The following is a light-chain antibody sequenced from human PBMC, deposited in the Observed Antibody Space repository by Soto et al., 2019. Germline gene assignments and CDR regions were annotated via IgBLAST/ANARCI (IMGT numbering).Light chain of an antibody. Sequence: DIPMTQSPSSLSASVGDRVTITCRASQSISNYLNWYQQKPGKAPKLLIYAASSLQSAVPSRFSGSGSGTDFTLTISSLQPEDFATYYCQQSYSTPYTFGQGTNLEIK. J-gene: IGKJ2*01. CDR3: QQSYSTPYT. CDR2: AAS. CDR1: QSISNY. V-gene: IGKV1-39*01.